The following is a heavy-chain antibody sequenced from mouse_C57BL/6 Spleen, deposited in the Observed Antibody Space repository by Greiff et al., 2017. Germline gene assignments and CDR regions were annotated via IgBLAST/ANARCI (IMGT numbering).Heavy chain of an antibody. Sequence: QVQLQQPGAELVKPGASVKLSCKASGYTFTSYWMQWVKQRPGQGLEWIGEIDPSDSYTNYNQTFKGKATLTVDTSSSTAYMQLSSLTSEDSAVYYCARGCVNYDFDYWGQGTTLTVSS. V-gene: IGHV1-50*01. J-gene: IGHJ2*01. CDR2: IDPSDSYT. D-gene: IGHD2-1*01. CDR1: GYTFTSYW. CDR3: ARGCVNYDFDY.